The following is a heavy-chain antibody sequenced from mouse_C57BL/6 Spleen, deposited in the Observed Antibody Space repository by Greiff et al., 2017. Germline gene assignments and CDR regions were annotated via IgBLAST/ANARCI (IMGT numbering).Heavy chain of an antibody. D-gene: IGHD1-1*01. CDR3: ARGGITTVVEDAMDY. Sequence: QVQLQQPGAELVRPGSSVKLSCKASGYTFTSYWMDWVKQRPGQGLEWIGNIYPSDSETHYNQKFKDKATLTVDKSSSTAYMQLSSLTSEDSAVYYGARGGITTVVEDAMDYWGQGTSVTVSS. V-gene: IGHV1-61*01. J-gene: IGHJ4*01. CDR1: GYTFTSYW. CDR2: IYPSDSET.